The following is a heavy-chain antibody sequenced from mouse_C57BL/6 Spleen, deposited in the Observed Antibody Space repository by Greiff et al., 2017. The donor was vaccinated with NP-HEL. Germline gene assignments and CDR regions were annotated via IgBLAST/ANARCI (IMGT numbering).Heavy chain of an antibody. J-gene: IGHJ1*03. Sequence: QVHVKQSGAELVRPGSSVKLSCKASGYTFTSYWMHWVKQRPIQGLEWIGNIDPSDSETHYNQKFKDKATLTVDKSSSTAYMQLSSLTSEDSAVYYCARCPYDYGWYFDVWGTGTTVTVSS. D-gene: IGHD2-4*01. CDR2: IDPSDSET. V-gene: IGHV1-52*01. CDR1: GYTFTSYW. CDR3: ARCPYDYGWYFDV.